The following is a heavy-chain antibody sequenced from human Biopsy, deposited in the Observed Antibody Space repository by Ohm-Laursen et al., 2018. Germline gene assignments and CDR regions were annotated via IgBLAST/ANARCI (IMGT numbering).Heavy chain of an antibody. J-gene: IGHJ4*02. Sequence: SLRLSCAASGFNIRVSYMGWVRQPPGKGLEWLSLLYSAGNTYYADSVKGRFTISRDNAKKSLYLQMNSLRAEDTAVYFCTNHYCGGITCLMNFWGQGTLVTVSS. D-gene: IGHD2-21*01. CDR2: LYSAGNT. CDR1: GFNIRVSY. CDR3: TNHYCGGITCLMNF. V-gene: IGHV3-53*03.